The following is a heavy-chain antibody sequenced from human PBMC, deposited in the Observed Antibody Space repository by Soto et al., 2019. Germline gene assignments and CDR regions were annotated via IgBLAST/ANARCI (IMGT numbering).Heavy chain of an antibody. CDR3: ARDYEELLWFGELLLYGMDV. CDR2: TYYRSKWYN. D-gene: IGHD3-10*01. CDR1: GDSVSSNSAA. J-gene: IGHJ6*02. V-gene: IGHV6-1*01. Sequence: SQTLSLTCAISGDSVSSNSAAWNWIRQSPSRGLEWLGRTYYRSKWYNDYAVSVKSRITINPDTSKNQFSLQLNSVTPEDTAVYYCARDYEELLWFGELLLYGMDVWGQGTTVTVS.